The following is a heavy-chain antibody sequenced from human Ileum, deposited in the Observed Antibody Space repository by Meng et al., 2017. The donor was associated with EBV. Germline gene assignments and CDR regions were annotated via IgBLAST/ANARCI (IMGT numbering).Heavy chain of an antibody. Sequence: PQGSGPGRVNPSGTLSLTCAVSGGSISVINWWSWVRQSPEKGLEWIGEMSDSGITHYNPSLKSRVTISADKSNNQFSLKLTSVTSADTAVYFCAKNGEKYFEYWGQGTLVTVSS. CDR3: AKNGEKYFEY. CDR1: GGSISVINW. CDR2: MSDSGIT. V-gene: IGHV4-4*02. J-gene: IGHJ4*02.